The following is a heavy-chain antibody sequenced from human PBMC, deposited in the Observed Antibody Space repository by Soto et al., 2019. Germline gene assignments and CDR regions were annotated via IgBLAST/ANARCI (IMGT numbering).Heavy chain of an antibody. J-gene: IGHJ6*04. D-gene: IGHD5-12*01. CDR3: ARDPQLVATKGNYYYGTDV. CDR1: GFTFSSYA. CDR2: ISYDGSNK. Sequence: QPGGSLRLSCAASGFTFSSYAMHWVRQAPGKGLEWVAVISYDGSNKYYADSVKGRFTISRDNSKNTLYLQMNSLRAEDTAVYYCARDPQLVATKGNYYYGTDVWGKGTTVTVSS. V-gene: IGHV3-30-3*01.